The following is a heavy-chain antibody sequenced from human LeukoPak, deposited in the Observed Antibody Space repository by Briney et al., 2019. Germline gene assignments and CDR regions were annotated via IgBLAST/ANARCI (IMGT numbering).Heavy chain of an antibody. Sequence: SETLSLTCTVSGGSISSYYWSWIRQPAGKGLEWIGRIYTSGSTNYNPSLKSRVTMSVDTSKNQFSLKLSSVTAAGTAVYYCARSPYDSSGYSSVLFDYWGQGTLVTVSS. CDR3: ARSPYDSSGYSSVLFDY. D-gene: IGHD3-22*01. V-gene: IGHV4-4*07. CDR1: GGSISSYY. CDR2: IYTSGST. J-gene: IGHJ4*02.